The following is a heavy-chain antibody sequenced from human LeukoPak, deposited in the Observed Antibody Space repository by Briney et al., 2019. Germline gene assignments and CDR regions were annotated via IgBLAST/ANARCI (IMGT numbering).Heavy chain of an antibody. CDR3: ARVYSGSNFDY. CDR1: GGSFSGYY. J-gene: IGHJ4*02. CDR2: IYTSGST. Sequence: PSETLSLTCAVYGGSFSGYYWSWIRQPAGKGLEWIGRIYTSGSTNYNPSLKSRVTMSVDTSKNQFSLKLSSVTAADTAVYYCARVYSGSNFDYWGQGTLVTVSS. V-gene: IGHV4-59*10. D-gene: IGHD1-26*01.